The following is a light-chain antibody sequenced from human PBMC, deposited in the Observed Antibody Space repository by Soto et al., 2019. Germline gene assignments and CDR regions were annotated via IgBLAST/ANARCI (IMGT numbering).Light chain of an antibody. CDR3: KHYNSYSRA. CDR2: DAS. J-gene: IGKJ1*01. V-gene: IGKV1-5*01. Sequence: DVQMTQSPSTLSASVGDRVTMTCRASEFISDWLAWYQQKPGQAPKLLIYDASTLESGVQGRFSGSGVGTHFTLTISGLQPEDFATYHCKHYNSYSRAFGQGTKVDI. CDR1: EFISDW.